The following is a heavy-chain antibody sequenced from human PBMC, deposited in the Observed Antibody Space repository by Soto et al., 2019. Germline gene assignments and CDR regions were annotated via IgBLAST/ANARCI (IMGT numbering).Heavy chain of an antibody. J-gene: IGHJ4*02. CDR1: CYTFTSYG. Sequence: SGKVSFEGSCYTFTSYGISWVRQAPGQGLEWMGWISAYNGNTNYAQNVQGRVTMTTDTSTSTAYMELRSLRSDDTAVYYCARGVPYDYVWGIYRYFDYWGQGTLVTVS. CDR3: ARGVPYDYVWGIYRYFDY. D-gene: IGHD3-16*02. V-gene: IGHV1-18*04. CDR2: ISAYNGNT.